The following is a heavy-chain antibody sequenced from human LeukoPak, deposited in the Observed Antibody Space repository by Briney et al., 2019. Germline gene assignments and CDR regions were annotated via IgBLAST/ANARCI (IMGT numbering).Heavy chain of an antibody. Sequence: ASVKVSCKVSGYTLTELSMHWVRQAPGKGLEWMGGFDPEDGETIYAQKFQGRVTMTEDTSTDTAYMELSSLRSEDTAVFYCATSSGWYSSGGYYFDYWGQGTLVTVSS. CDR1: GYTLTELS. CDR2: FDPEDGET. J-gene: IGHJ4*02. D-gene: IGHD6-19*01. V-gene: IGHV1-24*01. CDR3: ATSSGWYSSGGYYFDY.